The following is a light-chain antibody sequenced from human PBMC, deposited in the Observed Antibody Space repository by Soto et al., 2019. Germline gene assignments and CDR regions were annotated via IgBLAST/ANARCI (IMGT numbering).Light chain of an antibody. Sequence: DIQMTQSPSTLSASVGDRITITCRASQSISSWLAWYQQKPGKAPNFLIYDASSLESGVPSRFSGSGAGTEFTLTSSSLQPDDSATYYCQQYSSYPLTFCQGTKLEIK. J-gene: IGKJ2*01. V-gene: IGKV1-5*01. CDR1: QSISSW. CDR3: QQYSSYPLT. CDR2: DAS.